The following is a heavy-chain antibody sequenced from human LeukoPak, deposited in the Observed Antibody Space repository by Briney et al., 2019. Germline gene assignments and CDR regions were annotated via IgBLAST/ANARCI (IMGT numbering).Heavy chain of an antibody. CDR3: ARDSNYGPDY. CDR2: INVYNGNT. J-gene: IGHJ4*02. V-gene: IGHV1-18*01. CDR1: GYTFTTSG. Sequence: ASVKVSCKASGYTFTTSGIYWVRQAPGQGLEWMGCINVYNGNTNYAQKFQGRITMTRDTSTSTAYMELSSLRSEDTAVYYCARDSNYGPDYWGQGTLVTVSS. D-gene: IGHD5-24*01.